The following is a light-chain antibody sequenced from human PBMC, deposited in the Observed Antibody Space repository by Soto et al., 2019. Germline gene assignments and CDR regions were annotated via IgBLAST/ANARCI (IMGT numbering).Light chain of an antibody. V-gene: IGKV3-11*01. Sequence: EIVLTQSPATLYLSPGERATLSCRASQSVSSFLVWYQQKPGQAPRLLISDASNRATGIPGRFSGSGSGTDLSLTISSLEPEDFAVYYCQQRSNWPWTFGQGTKVEIK. CDR3: QQRSNWPWT. CDR1: QSVSSF. CDR2: DAS. J-gene: IGKJ1*01.